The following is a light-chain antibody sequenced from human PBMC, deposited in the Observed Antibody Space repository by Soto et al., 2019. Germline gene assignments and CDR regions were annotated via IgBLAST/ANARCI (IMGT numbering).Light chain of an antibody. CDR1: QSVSSY. Sequence: EIVLTQSRATLSLSPGERATLSCRASQSVSSYLAWYQQKPGQAPRLLIYDASNRATGIPARFSGSGSGTDFTLTISSLEPEDFAVYYCQQRSNWPPLFGGGTKVDIK. V-gene: IGKV3-11*01. CDR3: QQRSNWPPL. CDR2: DAS. J-gene: IGKJ4*01.